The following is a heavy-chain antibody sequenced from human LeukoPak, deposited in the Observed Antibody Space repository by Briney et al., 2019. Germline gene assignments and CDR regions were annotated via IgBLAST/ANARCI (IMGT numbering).Heavy chain of an antibody. CDR1: GGSISSSSYY. Sequence: SETLSLTCTVSGGSISSSSYYWGWIRQPPGKGLEWIGSIYYSGSTYYNPSLKSRITISVDTSKNQFSLKLSSLTAADTAVYYCARDFKGYGYSGNGYMDVWGKGTTVTVSS. CDR2: IYYSGST. CDR3: ARDFKGYGYSGNGYMDV. D-gene: IGHD5-12*01. J-gene: IGHJ6*03. V-gene: IGHV4-39*07.